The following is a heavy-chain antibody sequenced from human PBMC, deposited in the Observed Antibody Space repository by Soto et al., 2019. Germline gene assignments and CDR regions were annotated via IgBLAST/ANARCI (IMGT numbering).Heavy chain of an antibody. CDR2: IIPISGTA. CDR1: GGTFSSYA. D-gene: IGHD2-2*01. V-gene: IGHV1-69*01. Sequence: QVQLVQSGAEVKKPGSSVKVSCKASGGTFSSYAISWVRQAPGQGLEWMGGIIPISGTANYAQKFQGRVTITADESTSKGYMELSSLRSEDTAVYYCARSQGSSTSLEIYYYYYSGMDVWGQGTTVTVSS. CDR3: ARSQGSSTSLEIYYYYYSGMDV. J-gene: IGHJ6*02.